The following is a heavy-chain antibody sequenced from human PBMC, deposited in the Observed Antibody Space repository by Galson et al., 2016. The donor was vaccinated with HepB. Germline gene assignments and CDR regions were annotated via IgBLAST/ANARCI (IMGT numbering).Heavy chain of an antibody. D-gene: IGHD1-1*01. V-gene: IGHV3-23*01. J-gene: IGHJ3*02. Sequence: SLRLSCAGSGFTFSSYAFSWVRQAPGKGLEWVSSISGSGGDAFYSDYVKGRFSISRDHAKNTVYLQMNGLRAEDTAIYYCANLHTYHDSDAFDIWGLGSRVTV. CDR2: ISGSGGDA. CDR3: ANLHTYHDSDAFDI. CDR1: GFTFSSYA.